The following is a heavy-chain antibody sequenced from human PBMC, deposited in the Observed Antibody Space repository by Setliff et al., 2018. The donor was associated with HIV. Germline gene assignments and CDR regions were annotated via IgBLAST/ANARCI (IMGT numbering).Heavy chain of an antibody. Sequence: SETLSLTCTVSGGSINTGSYYWGWIRQPPGKGLESIGTIYYSGSTYYNPSLTSRLSMSIDTSENQFSLNLTSVTAADTAVYYCARGGNSAAAWFDSWGQGTLVTVSS. J-gene: IGHJ5*01. V-gene: IGHV4-39*07. CDR1: GGSINTGSYY. CDR3: ARGGNSAAAWFDS. CDR2: IYYSGST. D-gene: IGHD6-13*01.